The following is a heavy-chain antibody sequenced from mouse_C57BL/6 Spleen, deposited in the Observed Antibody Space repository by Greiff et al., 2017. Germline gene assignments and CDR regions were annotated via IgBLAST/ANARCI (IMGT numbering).Heavy chain of an antibody. J-gene: IGHJ2*01. CDR2: IYPGDGDT. V-gene: IGHV1-80*01. D-gene: IGHD2-3*01. CDR3: ARGDGYYDLDY. CDR1: GYAFSSYW. Sequence: LVESGAELVKPGASVKISCKASGYAFSSYWMNWVKQRPGKGLEWIGQIYPGDGDTNYNGKFKGKATLTADKSSSTAYMQLSSLTSEDSAVYFCARGDGYYDLDYWGQGTTLTVSS.